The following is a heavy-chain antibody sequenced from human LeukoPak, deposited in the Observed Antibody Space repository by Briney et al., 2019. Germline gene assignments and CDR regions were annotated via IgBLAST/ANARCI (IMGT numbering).Heavy chain of an antibody. CDR1: GYTFTGYY. J-gene: IGHJ4*02. CDR3: ARVAVGASGNFDY. D-gene: IGHD1-26*01. V-gene: IGHV1-2*02. CDR2: INPNSGGT. Sequence: GASVKVSCKASGYTFTGYYMRWVRQAPGQGLEWMGWINPNSGGTNYAQKFQGRVTMTRDTSISTAYMELSRLRSDDTAVYYCARVAVGASGNFDYWGQGTLVTVSS.